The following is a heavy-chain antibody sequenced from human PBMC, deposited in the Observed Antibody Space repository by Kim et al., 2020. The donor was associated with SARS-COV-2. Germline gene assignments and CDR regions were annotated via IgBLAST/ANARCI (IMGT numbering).Heavy chain of an antibody. D-gene: IGHD5-18*01. CDR2: ISSSSSYI. Sequence: GGSLRLSCAASGFTFSSYSMNWVRQAPGKGLEWVSSISSSSSYIYYADSVKGRFTISRDNAKNSLYLQMNSLRAEDTAVYYCARGVNQGIQLWFTDYFDYWGQGTLVTVSS. CDR1: GFTFSSYS. V-gene: IGHV3-21*01. J-gene: IGHJ4*02. CDR3: ARGVNQGIQLWFTDYFDY.